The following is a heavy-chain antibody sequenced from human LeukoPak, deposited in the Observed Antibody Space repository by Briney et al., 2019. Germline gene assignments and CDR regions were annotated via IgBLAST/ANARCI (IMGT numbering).Heavy chain of an antibody. CDR1: GGSISSNGYY. CDR2: MYYSGST. J-gene: IGHJ4*02. CDR3: ARYDYGEFDY. Sequence: PSETLSLTCSVSGGSISSNGYYWGWIRRPPGKGLEWIASMYYSGSTYYNSSLKGRVTISVDTSKNQFSLKLSSVTAADTAVYYCARYDYGEFDYWGQGTLVTVSS. D-gene: IGHD4-17*01. V-gene: IGHV4-39*01.